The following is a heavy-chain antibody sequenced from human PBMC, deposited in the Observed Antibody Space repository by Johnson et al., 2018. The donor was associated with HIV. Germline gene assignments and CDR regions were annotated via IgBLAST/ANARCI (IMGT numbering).Heavy chain of an antibody. J-gene: IGHJ3*02. Sequence: VQLVESGGGLVHPGGSLRLSCAASAFTFSSYAMSWVRQAPGKGLEWVSGISGSGGNTYYADSVKGRFTISRDSSKNTLYLQMNSLRAEETAVYYCAKESAFDIWGQGTMVTVSS. CDR2: ISGSGGNT. CDR3: AKESAFDI. CDR1: AFTFSSYA. V-gene: IGHV3-23*04.